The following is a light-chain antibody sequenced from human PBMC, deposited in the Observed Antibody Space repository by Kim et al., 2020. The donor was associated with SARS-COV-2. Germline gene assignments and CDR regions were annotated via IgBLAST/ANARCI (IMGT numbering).Light chain of an antibody. CDR2: KAS. Sequence: SASVGDRGTSPCRARQSIRVWVAWYPRKEGKAPKLLIYKASTLETGVPSRFSGSGSGTEFTLTISSLQPDDFAIYYCQQYDSSLTFGQGTRLEIK. CDR1: QSIRVW. V-gene: IGKV1-5*03. J-gene: IGKJ5*01. CDR3: QQYDSSLT.